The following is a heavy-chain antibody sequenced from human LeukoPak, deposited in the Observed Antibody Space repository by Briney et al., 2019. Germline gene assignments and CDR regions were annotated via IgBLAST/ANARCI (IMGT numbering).Heavy chain of an antibody. Sequence: GGSLRLSCAATGFTFSNYVMHWVRQAPGKGQEWVAAIWYDGSNKYYGDSVKGRLTISRENSKSTLYLQMNSLRAEDTAAYYCARAGYGDPHFDFWGQGTLVTVSS. CDR1: GFTFSNYV. CDR2: IWYDGSNK. CDR3: ARAGYGDPHFDF. V-gene: IGHV3-33*01. J-gene: IGHJ4*02. D-gene: IGHD4-17*01.